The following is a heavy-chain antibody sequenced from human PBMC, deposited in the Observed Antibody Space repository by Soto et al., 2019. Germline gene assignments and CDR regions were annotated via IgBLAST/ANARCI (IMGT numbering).Heavy chain of an antibody. D-gene: IGHD4-4*01. CDR2: IIPIFGTA. CDR3: ARDWEATVTKADGMDA. Sequence: EASVKVSCKASGGTFSSYAISWVRQAPGQGLEWMGGIIPIFGTANYAQKFQGRVTITADESTSTAYMELSSLRSEDTAVYYCARDWEATVTKADGMDAWGQGTTVTVSS. J-gene: IGHJ6*02. V-gene: IGHV1-69*13. CDR1: GGTFSSYA.